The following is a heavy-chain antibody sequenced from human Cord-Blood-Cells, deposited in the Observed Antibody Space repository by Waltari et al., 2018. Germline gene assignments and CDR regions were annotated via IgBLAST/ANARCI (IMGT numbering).Heavy chain of an antibody. CDR2: ST. V-gene: IGHV4-39*01. D-gene: IGHD3-22*01. Sequence: STYYNPSLKSRVTISVDTSKNQFSLKLSSVTAADTAVYYCARHERGYYWEEFDYWGQGTLVTVSS. J-gene: IGHJ4*02. CDR3: ARHERGYYWEEFDY.